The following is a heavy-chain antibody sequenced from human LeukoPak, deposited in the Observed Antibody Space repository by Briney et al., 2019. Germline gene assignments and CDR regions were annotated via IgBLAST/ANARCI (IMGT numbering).Heavy chain of an antibody. D-gene: IGHD6-6*01. J-gene: IGHJ1*01. V-gene: IGHV4-30-2*01. CDR2: IYHSGST. Sequence: SETLSLTCTVSGGSISSGGYYWSWIRQPPGKGLEWIGYIYHSGSTYYNPSLKSRVTISVDRSKNQFSLKLSSVTAADTAVYYCARGEDSSSSRYFQHWGQGTLVTVSS. CDR1: GGSISSGGYY. CDR3: ARGEDSSSSRYFQH.